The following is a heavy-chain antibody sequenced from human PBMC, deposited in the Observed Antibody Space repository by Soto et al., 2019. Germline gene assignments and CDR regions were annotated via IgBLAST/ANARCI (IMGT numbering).Heavy chain of an antibody. D-gene: IGHD1-26*01. CDR3: RGSIVGAPWADY. V-gene: IGHV1-69*01. CDR2: IIPIFGTA. J-gene: IGHJ4*02. CDR1: GGTFSSYA. Sequence: QVQLVQSGAEVKKPGSSVKVSCKASGGTFSSYAISWVRQAPGQGLEWMGGIIPIFGTANYAQKFQGRVTITADESTSTAYMELSSLRSEDTAVYYCRGSIVGAPWADYWGQGTLLTVSS.